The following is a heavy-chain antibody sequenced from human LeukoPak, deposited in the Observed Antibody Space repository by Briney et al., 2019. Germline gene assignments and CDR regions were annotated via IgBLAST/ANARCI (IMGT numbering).Heavy chain of an antibody. CDR1: GFTVSSNY. Sequence: GGSLRLSCAASGFTVSSNYMSWVRQAPGKGLEWVSVIYSGGSTFYADSVKGRFTISRDNSKNTLSLQMNSLRAEDTAVYYCASGFCSGGSCYNDAFDIWGQGTMVTVSS. J-gene: IGHJ3*02. CDR2: IYSGGST. D-gene: IGHD2-15*01. CDR3: ASGFCSGGSCYNDAFDI. V-gene: IGHV3-66*01.